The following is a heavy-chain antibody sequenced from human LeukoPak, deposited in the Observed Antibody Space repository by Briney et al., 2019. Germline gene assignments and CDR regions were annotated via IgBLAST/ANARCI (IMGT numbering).Heavy chain of an antibody. V-gene: IGHV5-51*01. D-gene: IGHD4-23*01. CDR1: GYSFTSYW. CDR2: IYPGDSDT. Sequence: GESLKISCKGSGYSFTSYWIGWVRQMPGKGLEWMGIIYPGDSDTRYSPSFQGQVTISADKSISSAYLQWSSLKASDTAMYYCASGPDFDYGGNHDFDYWGQGTLVTVSS. J-gene: IGHJ4*02. CDR3: ASGPDFDYGGNHDFDY.